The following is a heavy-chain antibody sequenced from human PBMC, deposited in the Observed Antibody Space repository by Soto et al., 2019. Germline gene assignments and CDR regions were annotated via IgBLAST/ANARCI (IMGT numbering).Heavy chain of an antibody. J-gene: IGHJ4*02. CDR3: ARGGHIAVVTDSFDS. D-gene: IGHD2-21*02. CDR1: GYTLNTYY. V-gene: IGHV1-46*02. Sequence: QVQLVQSGAEVKKPGASVKVSCKPSGYTLNTYYLHWVRQAPGQGLEWMGIIHPSGGGSTYAQKFLGTVHMPRDTSTSTVFVELHSLRSGDTAVYYCARGGHIAVVTDSFDSWCQVALVPVSS. CDR2: IHPSGGGS.